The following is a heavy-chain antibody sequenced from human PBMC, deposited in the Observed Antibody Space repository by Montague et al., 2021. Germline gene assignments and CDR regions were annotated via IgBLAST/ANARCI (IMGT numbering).Heavy chain of an antibody. J-gene: IGHJ5*02. V-gene: IGHV4-4*02. CDR2: IFHNGST. CDR3: ARVAAWGYYDTSGPNWLTP. CDR1: GGSISSNNW. D-gene: IGHD3-22*01. Sequence: SETLSLTCAVSGGSISSNNWWTWVRQPPGKGLEWIGEIFHNGSTTYSPSLKSRVTISMDKSKNQFSLKLTSVTAADTAVYYCARVAAWGYYDTSGPNWLTPGAREPWSPSPQ.